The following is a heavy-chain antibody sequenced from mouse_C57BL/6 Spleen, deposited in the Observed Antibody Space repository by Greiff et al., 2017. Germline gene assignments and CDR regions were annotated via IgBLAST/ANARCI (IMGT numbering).Heavy chain of an antibody. Sequence: EVQRVESEGGLVQPGSSMKLSCTASGFTFSDYYMAWVRQVPEKGLEWVANINYDGSSTYYLDSLKSRFIISRDNAKNILYLQMSSLKSEDTATYYCARDSSLRYFDYWGQGTTLTVSS. CDR2: INYDGSST. CDR3: ARDSSLRYFDY. J-gene: IGHJ2*01. CDR1: GFTFSDYY. V-gene: IGHV5-16*01. D-gene: IGHD1-1*01.